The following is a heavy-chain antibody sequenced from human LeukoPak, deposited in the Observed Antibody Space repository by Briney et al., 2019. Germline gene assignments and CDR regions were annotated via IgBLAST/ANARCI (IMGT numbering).Heavy chain of an antibody. CDR1: GFTLSSYS. D-gene: IGHD3-3*01. CDR2: VWYDGTKK. Sequence: PGGSLRLSCAVSGFTLSSYSMNWVRQAPGKGLEWVAVVWYDGTKKYYADSVKGRFTISGDNSKNTLYLQMNSLRAEDTAVYYCARSTIFGVVRSFMDVWGQGTTVTVSS. CDR3: ARSTIFGVVRSFMDV. J-gene: IGHJ6*02. V-gene: IGHV3-33*08.